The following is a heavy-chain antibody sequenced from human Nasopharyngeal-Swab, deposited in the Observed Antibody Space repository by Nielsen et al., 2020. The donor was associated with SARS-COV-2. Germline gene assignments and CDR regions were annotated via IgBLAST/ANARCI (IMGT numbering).Heavy chain of an antibody. CDR2: INHSGST. CDR3: ARARHMGNWFDP. D-gene: IGHD2-21*01. Sequence: SETLSLTCAVYGGSFSGYYWSWIRQPPGKGLEWIGEINHSGSTNYNPSLKSRIAISVDTSKNHFSLRLSSVTAADTAVYYCARARHMGNWFDPWGQGTLVTVSS. CDR1: GGSFSGYY. V-gene: IGHV4-34*01. J-gene: IGHJ5*02.